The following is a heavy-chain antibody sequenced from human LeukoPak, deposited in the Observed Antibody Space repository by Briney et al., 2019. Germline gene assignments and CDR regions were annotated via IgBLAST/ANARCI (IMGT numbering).Heavy chain of an antibody. CDR3: ARALGYYYYYYMDV. D-gene: IGHD3-16*01. Sequence: GGSLRLSGAASGFTFSSYSMNWVRQAPGKGLEWVSSISSSSSYIYYAASVKGRFTISRDNAKNSLYLQMNSLGAEDTAVYYCARALGYYYYYYMDVWGKGTTVTVSS. J-gene: IGHJ6*03. CDR2: ISSSSSYI. CDR1: GFTFSSYS. V-gene: IGHV3-21*01.